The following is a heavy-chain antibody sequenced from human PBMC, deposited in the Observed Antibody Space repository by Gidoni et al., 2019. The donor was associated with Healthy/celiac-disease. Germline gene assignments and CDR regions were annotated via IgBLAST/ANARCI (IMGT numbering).Heavy chain of an antibody. CDR3: AKAPDYDFWSGYYFDY. CDR1: GFTFDDYA. Sequence: EVQLVESGGGLVQPGRSLRLSCAASGFTFDDYAMHWVRQAPGKGLEWVSGISWNSGSIGYADSVKGRFTISRDNAKNSLYLQMNSLRAEDTALYYCAKAPDYDFWSGYYFDYWGQETLVTVSS. D-gene: IGHD3-3*01. V-gene: IGHV3-9*01. CDR2: ISWNSGSI. J-gene: IGHJ4*02.